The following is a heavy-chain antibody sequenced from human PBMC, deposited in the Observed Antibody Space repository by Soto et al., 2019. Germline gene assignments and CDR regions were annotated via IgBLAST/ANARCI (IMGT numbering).Heavy chain of an antibody. CDR1: GFTFSKYY. CDR3: VREYYYGMDV. Sequence: QVQLVESGGGLVKPGGSLSLSCEASGFTFSKYYMSWIRQAPGKGLEWVSTITSSSTYTTYADSVKGRFTISRDDAKNALYLQMNSLRAEDTALYYCVREYYYGMDVWGQGTMVTVSS. CDR2: ITSSSTYT. V-gene: IGHV3-11*05. J-gene: IGHJ6*02.